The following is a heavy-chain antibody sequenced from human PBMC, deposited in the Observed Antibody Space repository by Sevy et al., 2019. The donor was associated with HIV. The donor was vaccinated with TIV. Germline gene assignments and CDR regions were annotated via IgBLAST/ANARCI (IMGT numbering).Heavy chain of an antibody. J-gene: IGHJ4*02. CDR3: ARDLPPSATTVAHFDH. D-gene: IGHD4-17*01. CDR2: ISNSGTTI. Sequence: GGSLRLSCAASGFTFSSYDMNWVRQAPGKGLELVSYISNSGTTISYSDSVRGRFTISRDNARNSLYLQMNSLRGEDTAVYYCARDLPPSATTVAHFDHWGQGTLVTVSS. V-gene: IGHV3-48*03. CDR1: GFTFSSYD.